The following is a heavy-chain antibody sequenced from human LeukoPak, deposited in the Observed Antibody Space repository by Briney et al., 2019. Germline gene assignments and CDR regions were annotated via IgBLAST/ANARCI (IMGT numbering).Heavy chain of an antibody. CDR1: GYSISSGYY. V-gene: IGHV4-38-2*02. CDR3: ARGSSLGWLRLGGRFDP. J-gene: IGHJ5*02. Sequence: SETLSLTCTVSGYSISSGYYWGWIRQPPGKGLEWIGEINHSGSTNYNPSLKSRVTISVDTSKNQFSLKLSSVTAADTAVYYCARGSSLGWLRLGGRFDPWGQGTLVTVSS. CDR2: INHSGST. D-gene: IGHD5-12*01.